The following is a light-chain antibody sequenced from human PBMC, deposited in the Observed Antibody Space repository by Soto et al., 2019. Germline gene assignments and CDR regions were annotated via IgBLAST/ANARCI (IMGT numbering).Light chain of an antibody. Sequence: EIVMTQSPATLSVSQGERATLSCRASQSVSSKLAWYQQKPGQAPRLLMYGASSRATGIPDRFSGSGSGTDFTLTISRLEPEDFAVYYCQQYGSSPLTFGGGTKVDIK. V-gene: IGKV3-20*01. CDR2: GAS. CDR3: QQYGSSPLT. J-gene: IGKJ4*01. CDR1: QSVSSK.